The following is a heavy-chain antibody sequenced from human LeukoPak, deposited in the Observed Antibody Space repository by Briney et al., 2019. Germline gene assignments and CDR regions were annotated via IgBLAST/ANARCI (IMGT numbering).Heavy chain of an antibody. Sequence: ASVKVSCKASGGTFSSYAISWVRQAPGKGLEWMGLVDPEDGETIYAEKFQGRVTITADTSTDTAYMELSSLRSEDTAVYYCATVTIGGAGSYYNWGQGTLVTVSS. D-gene: IGHD1-26*01. CDR2: VDPEDGET. V-gene: IGHV1-69-2*01. J-gene: IGHJ4*02. CDR1: GGTFSSYA. CDR3: ATVTIGGAGSYYN.